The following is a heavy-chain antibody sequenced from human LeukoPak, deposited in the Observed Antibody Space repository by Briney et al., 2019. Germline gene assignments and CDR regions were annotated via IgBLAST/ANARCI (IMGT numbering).Heavy chain of an antibody. J-gene: IGHJ4*02. D-gene: IGHD1-26*01. CDR1: GLFFVVYR. V-gene: IGHV3-43D*04. CDR2: FCWHGAVI. CDR3: AREGGGYYFDY. Sequence: PGGALILSCAASGLFFVVYRMDSPGAPARHGVEGVSLFCWHGAVIQYVHSVRGRLLVSRDNNKNFLFLQLNSLRGHHTAVYYCAREGGGYYFDYWGQETLV.